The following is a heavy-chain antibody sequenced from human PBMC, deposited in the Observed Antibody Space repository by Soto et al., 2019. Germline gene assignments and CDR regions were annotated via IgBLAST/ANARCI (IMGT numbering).Heavy chain of an antibody. J-gene: IGHJ4*02. CDR3: ARAGHYYDSSGYAN. V-gene: IGHV1-18*01. Sequence: QVKLVQSGTEVKKPGASMKVSCKASGYSFATSGMSWVRQAPGQGLEWMGWISAYNGNTNYEQKLQDRVTMTTDTSTSTAYLELRSLRSDDTAVYYCARAGHYYDSSGYANWGQGTLVTVS. D-gene: IGHD3-22*01. CDR1: GYSFATSG. CDR2: ISAYNGNT.